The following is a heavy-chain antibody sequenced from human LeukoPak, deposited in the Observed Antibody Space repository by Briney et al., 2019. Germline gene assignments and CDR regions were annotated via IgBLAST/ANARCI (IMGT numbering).Heavy chain of an antibody. CDR1: SYTFTSYG. Sequence: ASVKVSCKASSYTFTSYGISWVRQAPGQGLEWMGWISVYNGDTNYGQKLRGRVTMTTDTSTSTAYMELRSLRSDDTAVYYCARVVARPYYYYYMDVWGKGTTVTVSS. V-gene: IGHV1-18*01. CDR3: ARVVARPYYYYYMDV. D-gene: IGHD2-15*01. CDR2: ISVYNGDT. J-gene: IGHJ6*03.